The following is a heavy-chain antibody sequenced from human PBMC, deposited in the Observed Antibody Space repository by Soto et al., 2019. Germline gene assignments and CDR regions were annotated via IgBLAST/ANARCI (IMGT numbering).Heavy chain of an antibody. D-gene: IGHD5-12*01. CDR2: FYYSGST. Sequence: SETLSLTCTVSGGSISISSYYWGWILHSPGKGLEWIGSFYYSGSTYYSPSLESRVTISGDTSKKQISLRLSSVTATDTAVYYCARISVASRYMDVWGKGATVTVSS. CDR1: GGSISISSYY. V-gene: IGHV4-39*01. CDR3: ARISVASRYMDV. J-gene: IGHJ6*03.